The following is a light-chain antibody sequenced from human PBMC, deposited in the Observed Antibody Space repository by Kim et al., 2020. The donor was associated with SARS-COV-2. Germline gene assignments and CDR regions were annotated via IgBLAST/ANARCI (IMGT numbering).Light chain of an antibody. CDR3: AAWDDSLSGNYV. J-gene: IGLJ1*01. CDR1: SSNIGSNY. CDR2: RNN. Sequence: ELTQPPSASGTPGQRVTISCSGSSSNIGSNYVYSYQQLPGTAPKLLIYRNNQRPSGVPDRFSGSKSGTSASLAISGLRSEDEADYYCAAWDDSLSGNYVFGTGTKVTVL. V-gene: IGLV1-47*01.